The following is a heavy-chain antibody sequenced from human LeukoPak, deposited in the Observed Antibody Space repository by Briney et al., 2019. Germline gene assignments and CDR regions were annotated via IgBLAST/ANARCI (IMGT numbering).Heavy chain of an antibody. J-gene: IGHJ4*02. Sequence: SGPTLVNPTQTLTLTCTFSGFSLSTSGMCVSWIRQPPGKALEWLARIDWDDDKYYSTSLKTRLTISKDTSKNQVVLTMTNMDPVDTATYYCARIRTAMAAFDYWGQGTLVTVSS. CDR3: ARIRTAMAAFDY. CDR1: GFSLSTSGMC. D-gene: IGHD5-18*01. V-gene: IGHV2-70*11. CDR2: IDWDDDK.